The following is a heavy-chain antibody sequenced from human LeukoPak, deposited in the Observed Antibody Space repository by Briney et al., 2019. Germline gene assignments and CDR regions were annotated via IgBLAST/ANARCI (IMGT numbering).Heavy chain of an antibody. V-gene: IGHV3-48*03. CDR2: ISSTGITK. CDR1: GFTFSNFG. D-gene: IGHD3-16*01. J-gene: IGHJ3*02. Sequence: GGSLRLSCAASGFTFSNFGLNWVRQAPGKGLQWVSFISSTGITKYYADSVRGRFTISSDNTRNSLYLQMSSLRAEDTAVYYCARDLVSGAYTFDTWGQGTVVTVPS. CDR3: ARDLVSGAYTFDT.